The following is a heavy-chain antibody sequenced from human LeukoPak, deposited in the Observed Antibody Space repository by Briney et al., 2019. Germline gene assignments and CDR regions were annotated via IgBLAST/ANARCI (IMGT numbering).Heavy chain of an antibody. CDR1: GGSISTRNTY. CDR3: ARALRYFDWLPYGY. V-gene: IGHV4-39*02. J-gene: IGHJ4*02. D-gene: IGHD3-9*01. Sequence: SETLSLTCAVSGGSISTRNTYWAWIRQPPGKGLEWIGSIYHSGSAYYKSSLQSRLTLSVDTSNNHFSLKLSSVTAADTAVYYCARALRYFDWLPYGYWGQGTLVTVSS. CDR2: IYHSGSA.